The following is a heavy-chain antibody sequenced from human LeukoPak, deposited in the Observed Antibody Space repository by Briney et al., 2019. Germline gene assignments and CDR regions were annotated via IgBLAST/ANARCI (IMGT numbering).Heavy chain of an antibody. D-gene: IGHD6-6*01. CDR1: GGSISSSSYY. V-gene: IGHV4-39*01. J-gene: IGHJ3*02. Sequence: KASETLSLTCTVSGGSISSSSYYWGWIRQPPGKGLEWIGSIYYSGSTYYNPSLKSRVTISVDTSKNQFSLKLSSVTAAGTAVYYCARCGSIAARSHAFDIWGQGTMVTVSS. CDR3: ARCGSIAARSHAFDI. CDR2: IYYSGST.